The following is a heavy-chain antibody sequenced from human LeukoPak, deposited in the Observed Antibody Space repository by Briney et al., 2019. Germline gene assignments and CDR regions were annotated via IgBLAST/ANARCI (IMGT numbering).Heavy chain of an antibody. CDR3: HPPLFGVVITDFDY. Sequence: PGGSLRLSCAASGFTFSSYAMHWVRQAPGKGLEWVAVISYDGSNKYYADSVKGRFTISRDNSKNTLYLQMNSLRAEDTAVYYCHPPLFGVVITDFDYWGQGTLVTVSS. D-gene: IGHD3-3*01. CDR2: ISYDGSNK. V-gene: IGHV3-30*01. CDR1: GFTFSSYA. J-gene: IGHJ4*02.